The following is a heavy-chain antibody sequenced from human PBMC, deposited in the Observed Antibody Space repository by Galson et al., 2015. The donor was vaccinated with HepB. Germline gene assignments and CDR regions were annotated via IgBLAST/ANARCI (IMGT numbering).Heavy chain of an antibody. CDR3: ARVFPHYGSGSYFPLNH. CDR2: INTNTGNP. J-gene: IGHJ5*02. Sequence: SVKVSCKASGYTFTSYAMNWVRQAPGQGLEWMGWINTNTGNPTYAQGFTGRFVFSLDTSVSTAYLQISSLKAEDTAVYYCARVFPHYGSGSYFPLNHWGQGTLVTVSS. D-gene: IGHD3-10*01. CDR1: GYTFTSYA. V-gene: IGHV7-4-1*02.